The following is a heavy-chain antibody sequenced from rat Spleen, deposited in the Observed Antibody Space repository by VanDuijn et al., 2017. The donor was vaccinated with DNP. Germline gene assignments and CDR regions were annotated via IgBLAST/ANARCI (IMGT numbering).Heavy chain of an antibody. Sequence: EVQLVESGGGPVQPGRSLKLSCVASGFIFSNHWMTWIRQAPGKGLEWVASISYNGGTPYYRDSVKGRFTVSRDNAKSTLYLQMDSLRSEDTATYYCARSWGDDGYPPFAYWGQGTLVTVSS. CDR3: ARSWGDDGYPPFAY. CDR1: GFIFSNHW. V-gene: IGHV5-31*01. D-gene: IGHD1-12*03. CDR2: ISYNGGTP. J-gene: IGHJ3*01.